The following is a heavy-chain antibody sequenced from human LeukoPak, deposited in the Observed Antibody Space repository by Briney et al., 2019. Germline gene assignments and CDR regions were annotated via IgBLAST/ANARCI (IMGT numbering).Heavy chain of an antibody. CDR1: GFTFSHYT. CDR3: ARVMMGATVTTFHYYFMDV. J-gene: IGHJ6*03. D-gene: IGHD4-11*01. V-gene: IGHV3-21*01. CDR2: ITSSSSYI. Sequence: GGSLTLSCAACGFTFSHYTIGWVRQAPGKGLERVASITSSSSYIYYADSVKGRFTISRDNVKNEGYLQMNSLRGEDTTIYYCARVMMGATVTTFHYYFMDVWGVGTAVTVSS.